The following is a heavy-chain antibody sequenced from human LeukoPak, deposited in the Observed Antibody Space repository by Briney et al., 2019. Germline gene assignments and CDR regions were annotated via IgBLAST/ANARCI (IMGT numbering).Heavy chain of an antibody. V-gene: IGHV4-4*07. Sequence: SENLSLTCTVSGGSISSYYWSWIRQPAGKGLEWIGRIYTSGSTNYNPSLKSRVTMSVDTSKNQFSLKLSSVTAADTAVYYCARDGLTHSKGPLDYWGQGTLVTVSS. CDR3: ARDGLTHSKGPLDY. CDR2: IYTSGST. J-gene: IGHJ4*02. CDR1: GGSISSYY. D-gene: IGHD3/OR15-3a*01.